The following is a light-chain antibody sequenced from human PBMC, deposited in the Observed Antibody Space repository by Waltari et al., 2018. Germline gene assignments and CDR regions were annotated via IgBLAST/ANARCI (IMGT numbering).Light chain of an antibody. CDR1: QNINTY. J-gene: IGKJ2*01. CDR2: SAS. V-gene: IGKV1-39*01. Sequence: DVQMTQSPSSLSASVGDRVTITCRASQNINTYLNWYQQKPGKVPKVLIHSASTLHCGVPSRFSGSGYGTDFTLTINSLQPEDFATYYCQQSHRTPYTFGQGTKLEVK. CDR3: QQSHRTPYT.